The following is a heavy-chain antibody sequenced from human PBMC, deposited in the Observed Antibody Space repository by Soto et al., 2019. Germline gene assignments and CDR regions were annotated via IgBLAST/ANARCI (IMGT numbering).Heavy chain of an antibody. CDR3: ARRGRITIFGVATTGFDY. Sequence: SETLSLTCAVYGGSFSGYYWSWIRQPPGKGLEWIGEINHSGSTNYNPSLKSRVTISVDTSKNQFSLKLSSVTAADTAVYYCARRGRITIFGVATTGFDYWGQGTLVTVSS. V-gene: IGHV4-34*01. CDR2: INHSGST. CDR1: GGSFSGYY. D-gene: IGHD3-3*01. J-gene: IGHJ4*02.